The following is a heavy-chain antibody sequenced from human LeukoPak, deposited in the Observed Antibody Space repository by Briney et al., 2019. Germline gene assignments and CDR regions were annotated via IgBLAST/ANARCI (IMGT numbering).Heavy chain of an antibody. CDR1: GGSFSGYY. V-gene: IGHV4-34*01. CDR2: INHSGST. D-gene: IGHD3-22*01. J-gene: IGHJ5*02. CDR3: ARTYYYDSSGNYGYNWFDP. Sequence: PSETLSLTCAVYGGSFSGYYWSWIRQPPGKGLEWIGEINHSGSTNYNPSLKSRVTISVDTSKNQFSLKLSSVTAADTAVYFCARTYYYDSSGNYGYNWFDPWGQGTLVTVSS.